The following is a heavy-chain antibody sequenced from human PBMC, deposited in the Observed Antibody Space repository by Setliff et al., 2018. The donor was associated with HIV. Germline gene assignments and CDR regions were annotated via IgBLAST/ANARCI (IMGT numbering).Heavy chain of an antibody. CDR3: ARALYGDYGGDLNWLDP. Sequence: ASVKVSCKASGYSFSNYAINWVRQAPGQGLEWMGWIKTDSGSPTYAQGFTGRFVFSVDTSVTTAYLQISSLKAEDTAVYYCARALYGDYGGDLNWLDPWGQGTLVPSPQ. J-gene: IGHJ5*02. CDR1: GYSFSNYA. D-gene: IGHD4-17*01. CDR2: IKTDSGSP. V-gene: IGHV7-4-1*02.